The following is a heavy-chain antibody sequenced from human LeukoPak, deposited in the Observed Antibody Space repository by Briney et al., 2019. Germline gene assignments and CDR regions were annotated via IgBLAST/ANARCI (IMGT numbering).Heavy chain of an antibody. CDR2: ISGSGGST. CDR3: ARDFGSDYGFDY. D-gene: IGHD4-17*01. V-gene: IGHV3-23*01. CDR1: GFTFSSYA. J-gene: IGHJ4*02. Sequence: GGSLRLSCAASGFTFSSYAMSWVRQAPGKGLEWVSAISGSGGSTYYADSVKGRFTISRDNAKNSLYLQMNSLRAEDTAVYYCARDFGSDYGFDYWGQGTLVTVSS.